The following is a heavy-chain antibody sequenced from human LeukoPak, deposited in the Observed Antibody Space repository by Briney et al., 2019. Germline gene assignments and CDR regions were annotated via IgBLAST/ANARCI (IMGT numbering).Heavy chain of an antibody. CDR3: AKDFGRYCSGGSCFPSDAFDI. Sequence: PGGSLRLSCAASGFTFSSYAMSWVRQAPGKGLEWVSAISGSGGSTYYADSVKGRFTISRDNSKNTLYLQMNSLRAEDTAVYYCAKDFGRYCSGGSCFPSDAFDIWGQGTMVTVSS. V-gene: IGHV3-23*01. J-gene: IGHJ3*02. CDR2: ISGSGGST. D-gene: IGHD2-15*01. CDR1: GFTFSSYA.